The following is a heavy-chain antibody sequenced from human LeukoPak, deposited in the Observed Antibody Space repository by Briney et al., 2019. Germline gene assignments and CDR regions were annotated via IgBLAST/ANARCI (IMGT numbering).Heavy chain of an antibody. CDR3: TRDLMDYDVSTGLHHYYMDV. CDR1: GFTFSSYA. V-gene: IGHV3-23*01. J-gene: IGHJ6*02. CDR2: ISGSGSST. D-gene: IGHD3-9*01. Sequence: PGGSLRLSCAASGFTFSSYAMSWVRQAPGEGLQWVSGISGSGSSTYYADSVRGRFTISRDNAKNTLYLQMNTLRVEDTAVYYCTRDLMDYDVSTGLHHYYMDVWGQGTTVTVSS.